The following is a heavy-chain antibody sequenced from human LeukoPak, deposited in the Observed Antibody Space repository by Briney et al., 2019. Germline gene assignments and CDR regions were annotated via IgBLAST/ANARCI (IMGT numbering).Heavy chain of an antibody. D-gene: IGHD3-22*01. CDR3: ARFDSSGPGAFDY. J-gene: IGHJ4*02. CDR1: GHTFNNYW. Sequence: GESLKISCKGSGHTFNNYWIAWVRQIPGKGLEWMGIIYPIDSETRYSPSFQGQVTISADKSISTAYLQWSSLKASDTAMYYCARFDSSGPGAFDYWGQGTLVTVSS. CDR2: IYPIDSET. V-gene: IGHV5-51*01.